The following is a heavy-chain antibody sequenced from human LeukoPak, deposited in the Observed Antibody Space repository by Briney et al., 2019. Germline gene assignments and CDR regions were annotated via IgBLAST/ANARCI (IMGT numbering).Heavy chain of an antibody. CDR1: GFTFSSYW. D-gene: IGHD6-13*01. CDR3: AKAPITAAGTFDY. Sequence: PGGSLRLSCAASGFTFSSYWMSWVRQAPGKGLEWVANIKQDGSEKYYVDSVKGRFTISRDNSKNTLYLQMNSLRAEDTAVYYCAKAPITAAGTFDYWGQGTLVTVSS. CDR2: IKQDGSEK. J-gene: IGHJ4*02. V-gene: IGHV3-7*01.